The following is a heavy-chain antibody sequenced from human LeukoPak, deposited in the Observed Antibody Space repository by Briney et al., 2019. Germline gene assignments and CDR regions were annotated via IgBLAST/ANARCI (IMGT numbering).Heavy chain of an antibody. V-gene: IGHV4-34*01. CDR2: INHSGST. J-gene: IGHJ4*02. CDR3: ARGGQWLITTCFDS. D-gene: IGHD6-19*01. Sequence: SETLSLTCAVYGGSFSGYYWSWIRQPPGRGLEWIGEINHSGSTNYNPSLKSRVTISVDTSKNQFSLKLSSVTAADPAVYYCARGGQWLITTCFDSGGRETLATV. CDR1: GGSFSGYY.